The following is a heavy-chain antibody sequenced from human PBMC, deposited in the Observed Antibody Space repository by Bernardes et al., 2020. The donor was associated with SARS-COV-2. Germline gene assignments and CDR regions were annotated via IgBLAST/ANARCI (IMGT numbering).Heavy chain of an antibody. J-gene: IGHJ6*02. V-gene: IGHV1-24*01. CDR2: FDPEDGET. D-gene: IGHD2-2*01. Sequence: ASVKVSCKVSGYTLPELSMHWVRQAPGKGLEWMGGFDPEDGETIYAQKFQGRVTMTEDTSTDTAYMELSSLRSEDTAVYYCATAFVVVPAATHYYYYYYGMDAWGQGTTVTVSS. CDR3: ATAFVVVPAATHYYYYYYGMDA. CDR1: GYTLPELS.